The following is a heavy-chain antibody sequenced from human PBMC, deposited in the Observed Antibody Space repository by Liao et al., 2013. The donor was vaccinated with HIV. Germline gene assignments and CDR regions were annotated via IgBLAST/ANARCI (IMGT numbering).Heavy chain of an antibody. Sequence: QVQLQQWGAGLLKPSETLSLTCAVYGGSFSGYYWIWIRQPPGKGLEWIGEINHSGSTNYNPSLKSRVTISVDTSKNQFSLKLSSVTAADTAVYYCARGRTVIPSDWGQGTLVTVSS. V-gene: IGHV4-34*01. J-gene: IGHJ4*02. CDR3: ARGRTVIPSD. CDR1: GGSFSGYY. D-gene: IGHD4-17*01. CDR2: INHSGST.